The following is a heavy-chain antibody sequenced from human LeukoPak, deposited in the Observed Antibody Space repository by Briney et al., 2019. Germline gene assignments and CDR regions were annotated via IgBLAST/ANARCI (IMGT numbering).Heavy chain of an antibody. CDR3: VRPGQSNWWVYFNY. V-gene: IGHV4-4*09. CDR2: IHTSGST. CDR1: GGSSSSYY. Sequence: SETLSLTCIVSGGSSSSYYWTWIRQPPGKGLEWIGYIHTSGSTNYNPSHKSRVTMSVDTTKNQFSLRLSSVTAADTAVYYCVRPGQSNWWVYFNYWGQGTVVTVSS. J-gene: IGHJ4*02. D-gene: IGHD2-15*01.